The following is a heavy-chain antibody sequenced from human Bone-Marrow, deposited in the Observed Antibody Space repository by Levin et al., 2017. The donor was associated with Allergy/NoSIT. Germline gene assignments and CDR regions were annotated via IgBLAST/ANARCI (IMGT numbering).Heavy chain of an antibody. V-gene: IGHV3-21*01. CDR2: INADSDYV. D-gene: IGHD6-19*01. J-gene: IGHJ4*02. CDR1: GFTFSSSS. Sequence: LSLTCAASGFTFSSSSLCWVRQAPGRGLEWVSFINADSDYVYYADSVKGRFTISRDNARNSLFLQMNSLRAEDTAVFYCARVDNSGWESFDYWGQGTLVTVSS. CDR3: ARVDNSGWESFDY.